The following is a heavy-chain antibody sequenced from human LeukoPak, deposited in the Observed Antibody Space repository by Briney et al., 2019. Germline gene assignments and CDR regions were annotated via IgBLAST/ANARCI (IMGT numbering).Heavy chain of an antibody. CDR3: ARADRLDGGPSLIGP. CDR2: INTNSGVT. V-gene: IGHV1-2*02. CDR1: GYAFTDNY. J-gene: IGHJ5*02. D-gene: IGHD2-21*01. Sequence: AAVKLSCNTSGYAFTDNYMHWIRHPPGPGLGRKGGINTNSGVTSSAQEYQGRVTMTRDTSITTVYIEVPWLTSDDTAIYYCARADRLDGGPSLIGPWGQGTLVTVSS.